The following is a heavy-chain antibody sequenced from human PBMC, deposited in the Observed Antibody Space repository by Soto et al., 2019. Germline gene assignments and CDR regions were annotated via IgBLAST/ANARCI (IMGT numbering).Heavy chain of an antibody. CDR1: GGSVSSDTHY. Sequence: AETLSLTCTVSGGSVSSDTHYWVWIRHPPGKRLEWIGFIYSSGSTNYNPSLKSRVTMSVDTSKNQFSLKLRSVIVADTAVYHCARFVRSCSGTTCYTRADVWGQGTTVTVSS. V-gene: IGHV4-61*01. CDR3: ARFVRSCSGTTCYTRADV. CDR2: IYSSGST. D-gene: IGHD2-2*02. J-gene: IGHJ6*02.